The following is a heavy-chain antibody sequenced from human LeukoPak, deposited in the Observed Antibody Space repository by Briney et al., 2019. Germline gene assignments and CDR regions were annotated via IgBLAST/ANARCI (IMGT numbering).Heavy chain of an antibody. V-gene: IGHV1-2*02. Sequence: ASVKVSCKASGYTFTGYYMHWVRQAPGQGLEWMGWINPNSGGTNYAQKFQGRVTMTRDTSISTAYMELNRLRSDDTAVYYCASPSGSSWYSKYYFVHWGQGTLVTVSS. J-gene: IGHJ4*02. CDR2: INPNSGGT. CDR1: GYTFTGYY. CDR3: ASPSGSSWYSKYYFVH. D-gene: IGHD6-13*01.